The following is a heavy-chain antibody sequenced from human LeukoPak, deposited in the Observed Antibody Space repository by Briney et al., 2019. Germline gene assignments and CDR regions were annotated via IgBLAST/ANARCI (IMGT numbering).Heavy chain of an antibody. D-gene: IGHD5-12*01. CDR1: GGSISSYY. CDR3: ARSSYGYSGYDFGWGFDY. Sequence: SETLSLTCTVSGGSISSYYWSWIRQPPGKGLEWIGYIYYSGSTNYNPSLKSRVTISVDTSKNQFSLKLSSVTAADTAVYYCARSSYGYSGYDFGWGFDYWGQGTLVTVSS. J-gene: IGHJ4*02. V-gene: IGHV4-59*08. CDR2: IYYSGST.